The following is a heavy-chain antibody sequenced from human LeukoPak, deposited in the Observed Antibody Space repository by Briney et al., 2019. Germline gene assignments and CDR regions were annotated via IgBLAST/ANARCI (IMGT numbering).Heavy chain of an antibody. CDR2: IYYSGST. CDR1: GGSISSYY. J-gene: IGHJ4*02. CDR3: ARDQGDGYNGIDY. Sequence: SETLSLTCTVSGGSISSYYWSWIRQPPGKGLEWIGYIYYSGSTNYNPSLKSRVTISVDTSKNQFSLKLSSVTAADKAVYYCARDQGDGYNGIDYWGQGTLVTVSS. D-gene: IGHD5-24*01. V-gene: IGHV4-59*01.